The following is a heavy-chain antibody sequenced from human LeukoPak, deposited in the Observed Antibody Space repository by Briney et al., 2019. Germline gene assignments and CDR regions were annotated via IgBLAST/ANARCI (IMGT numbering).Heavy chain of an antibody. J-gene: IGHJ4*02. CDR1: GFIFSDYY. Sequence: GGSLRLSCAAPGFIFSDYYMNWIRQAPGKGLEWVSYISSGASTTRYADSVKGRFTISRDNAKNSLYLQMNSLRAEDTAVYYCARDHKNGYWGQGTLVTVSS. V-gene: IGHV3-11*04. CDR2: ISSGASTT. CDR3: ARDHKNGY.